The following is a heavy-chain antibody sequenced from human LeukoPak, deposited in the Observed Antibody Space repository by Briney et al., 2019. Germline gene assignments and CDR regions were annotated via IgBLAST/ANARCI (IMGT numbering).Heavy chain of an antibody. D-gene: IGHD3-3*01. V-gene: IGHV4-59*01. CDR2: IYYSGST. J-gene: IGHJ4*02. CDR3: ARVSRTIFGVVTHRYFDY. CDR1: GGSISSYY. Sequence: SETLSLTCTVSGGSISSYYWSWVRQPPGKGLEGIGYIYYSGSTNYNPSLKRRVTISVDTSKNQFSLKLSSVTAADTAVYYCARVSRTIFGVVTHRYFDYWGQGTLVTVSS.